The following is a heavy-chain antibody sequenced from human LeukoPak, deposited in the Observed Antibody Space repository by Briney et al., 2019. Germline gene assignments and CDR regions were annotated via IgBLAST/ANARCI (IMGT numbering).Heavy chain of an antibody. CDR3: ARETDCSGGSCYDYFDY. V-gene: IGHV1-2*02. J-gene: IGHJ4*02. D-gene: IGHD2-15*01. Sequence: ASVKVSCKASGYTFTGYYMHWVRQAPGQGLEWMGWINPNSGGTNYAQKFQGRVTVTRDTSISTAYMELSRLRSDDTAVYYCARETDCSGGSCYDYFDYWGQGTLVTVSS. CDR2: INPNSGGT. CDR1: GYTFTGYY.